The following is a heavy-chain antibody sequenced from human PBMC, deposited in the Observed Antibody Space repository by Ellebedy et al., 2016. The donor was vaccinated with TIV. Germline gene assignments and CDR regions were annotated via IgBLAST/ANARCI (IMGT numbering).Heavy chain of an antibody. CDR2: IYPGDSDT. J-gene: IGHJ6*02. V-gene: IGHV5-51*01. D-gene: IGHD2-2*02. Sequence: PGGSLRLSCKGSGYSFTNYWIVWVRQMPGKGLECMGIIYPGDSDTRYSPSFQGQVTISADKSITTAYLQWSSLKASDTAMYYCARFDYTDSYYYAMDVWGQGTTVTVSS. CDR3: ARFDYTDSYYYAMDV. CDR1: GYSFTNYW.